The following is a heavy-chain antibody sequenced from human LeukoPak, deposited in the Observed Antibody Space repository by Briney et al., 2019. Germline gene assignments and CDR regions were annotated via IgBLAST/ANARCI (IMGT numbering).Heavy chain of an antibody. J-gene: IGHJ4*02. V-gene: IGHV4-30-4*08. D-gene: IGHD6-13*01. CDR2: IYYSGST. CDR3: ARDRLDSSSWSYYFDY. CDR1: GGSIRSGDYY. Sequence: SETLSLTCTVSGGSIRSGDYYWSWIRQPPGKGLEWIGYIYYSGSTYYNPSLKSRVTISVDTSKNQFSLKLSSVTAADTAVYYCARDRLDSSSWSYYFDYWGQGSLVTVSS.